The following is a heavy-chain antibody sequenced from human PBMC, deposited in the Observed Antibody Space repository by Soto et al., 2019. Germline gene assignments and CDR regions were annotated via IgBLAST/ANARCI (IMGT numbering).Heavy chain of an antibody. D-gene: IGHD3-10*01. CDR2: ISGGGGPT. CDR3: AKVSRFLDSGLI. V-gene: IGHV3-23*01. CDR1: GFTFSTYA. Sequence: EVQLLESGGALLQPGGSLRLPFTASGFTFSTYAMPWVGQAPGRGLEWVSAISGGGGPTYYADSVKGRFTISRDNSKNTLYLQMNSLRADDTAVYYCAKVSRFLDSGLIWGQGTLVTVSS. J-gene: IGHJ3*02.